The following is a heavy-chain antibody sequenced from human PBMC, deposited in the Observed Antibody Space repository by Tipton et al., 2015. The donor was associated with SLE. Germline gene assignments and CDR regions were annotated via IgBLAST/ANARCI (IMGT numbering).Heavy chain of an antibody. CDR1: GGTFSGYA. CDR2: IIPVFGTS. J-gene: IGHJ4*02. CDR3: ARANCTSKACIREYFFNS. D-gene: IGHD2-2*01. V-gene: IGHV1-69*05. Sequence: QSGAEVKKPGSSVKVSCKASGGTFSGYAINWVRQAPGQGLVWMGGIIPVFGTSTYAQKFQGRATITTDDSTSTAYMELRSLRSEDSAVYYCARANCTSKACIREYFFNSLGQGTLVTVSP.